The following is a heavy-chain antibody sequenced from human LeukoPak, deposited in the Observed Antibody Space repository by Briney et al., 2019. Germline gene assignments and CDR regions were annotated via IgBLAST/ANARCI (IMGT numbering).Heavy chain of an antibody. CDR1: GFTFSSYA. Sequence: GSLRLSCAASGFTFSSYAMSWVRQAPGKRLEWVSAISGSGGSTYYADSVKGRFTISRDNSKNTLYLQMNSLRAVDTAVYYCAKGDDFWSGYYFTHPGIDYWGQGTLVTVSS. CDR3: AKGDDFWSGYYFTHPGIDY. D-gene: IGHD3-3*01. J-gene: IGHJ4*02. V-gene: IGHV3-23*01. CDR2: ISGSGGST.